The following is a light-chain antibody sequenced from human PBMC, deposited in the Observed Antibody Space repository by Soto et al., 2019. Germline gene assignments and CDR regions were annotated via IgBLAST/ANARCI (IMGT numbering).Light chain of an antibody. J-gene: IGKJ5*01. CDR3: QQYNSYPLT. CDR2: KAS. CDR1: QSISSL. Sequence: DIQMTQSPSTLSASVGDRVTITCRASQSISSLLAWYQQKPGRAPTLLIYKASTLESGVPSRFSGSGAGTEFSRTISSRQPEDAATYYCQQYNSYPLTFGQGTRLEIK. V-gene: IGKV1-5*03.